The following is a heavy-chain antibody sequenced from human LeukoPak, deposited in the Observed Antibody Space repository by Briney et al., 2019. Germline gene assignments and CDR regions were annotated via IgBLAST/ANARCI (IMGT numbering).Heavy chain of an antibody. D-gene: IGHD6-19*01. V-gene: IGHV3-21*01. Sequence: GGSLRLSCAASGFTFSSYSMNWVRQAPGKGLEWVSSISSSSSYIYYADSVKGRFTISRDSAKNSLYLQMNSLRAADKAVYYCARALGAHGRGWCGGPFWGQGTLVTVSS. CDR3: ARALGAHGRGWCGGPF. J-gene: IGHJ1*01. CDR2: ISSSSSYI. CDR1: GFTFSSYS.